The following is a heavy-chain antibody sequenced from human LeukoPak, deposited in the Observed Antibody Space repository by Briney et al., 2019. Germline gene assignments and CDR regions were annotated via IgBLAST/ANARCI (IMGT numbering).Heavy chain of an antibody. V-gene: IGHV3-64*01. Sequence: GGSLRLSCATSEFIFSNYEMHWVRQTPGKGLEYVSGISSNGVSSYYAMSVKGRFTISRDNSRNTLYLQMGSLKTEDVAVYYCARNTEGTAHFDYWGQGTLVTVSS. CDR1: EFIFSNYE. J-gene: IGHJ4*02. D-gene: IGHD1-7*01. CDR2: ISSNGVSS. CDR3: ARNTEGTAHFDY.